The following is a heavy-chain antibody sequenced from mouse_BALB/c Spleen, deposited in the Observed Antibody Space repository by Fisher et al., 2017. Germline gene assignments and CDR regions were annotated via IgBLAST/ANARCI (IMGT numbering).Heavy chain of an antibody. Sequence: ARFTISRDNAKNNLYLQMSSLKSEDTAMYYCARDNYGSRTPYAMDYWGQGTSVTVSS. CDR3: ARDNYGSRTPYAMDY. D-gene: IGHD1-1*01. J-gene: IGHJ4*01. V-gene: IGHV5-4*02.